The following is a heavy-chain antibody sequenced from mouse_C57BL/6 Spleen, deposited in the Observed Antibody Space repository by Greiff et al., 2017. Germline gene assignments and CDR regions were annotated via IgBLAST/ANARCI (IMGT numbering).Heavy chain of an antibody. Sequence: VHLVESGAELVRPGASVTLSCKASGYTFTDYEMHWVKQTPVHGLEWIGAIDPETGGTAYNQKFKGKAILTADKSSSTAYMELRSLTSEDSAVYYCTRGGLRGFDYWGQGTTLTVSS. D-gene: IGHD2-2*01. CDR1: GYTFTDYE. J-gene: IGHJ2*01. CDR2: IDPETGGT. V-gene: IGHV1-15*01. CDR3: TRGGLRGFDY.